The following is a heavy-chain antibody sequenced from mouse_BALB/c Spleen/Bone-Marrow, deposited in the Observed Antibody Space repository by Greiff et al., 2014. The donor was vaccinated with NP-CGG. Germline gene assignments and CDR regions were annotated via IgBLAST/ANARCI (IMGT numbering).Heavy chain of an antibody. Sequence: QVQLKQSGAELVKPGASVKLSCKASGYTFTSYYMYWVKQRPGQGLEWIGGINPNNGGTNFNEKFKSKATLTVDKSSSTAYMQLSSLTSEDSAVYYCTRSEPFAYWGQGTLVTVSA. CDR3: TRSEPFAY. CDR2: INPNNGGT. V-gene: IGHV1S81*02. J-gene: IGHJ3*01. CDR1: GYTFTSYY.